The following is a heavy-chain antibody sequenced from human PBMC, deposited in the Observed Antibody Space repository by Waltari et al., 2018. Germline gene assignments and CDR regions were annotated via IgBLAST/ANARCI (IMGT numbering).Heavy chain of an antibody. Sequence: QVQLAESGGGLVKPGGSLRLSCAVSGFTFSDFSMPWIRQAPGKGLECVSYISGSGSVISYADSVKGRFTVSRDNAKNSLYLRMNSLRVEDTAVYYCSRDPRLLDYWGQGTLVTVSS. V-gene: IGHV3-11*01. D-gene: IGHD4-17*01. CDR1: GFTFSDFS. J-gene: IGHJ4*02. CDR3: SRDPRLLDY. CDR2: ISGSGSVI.